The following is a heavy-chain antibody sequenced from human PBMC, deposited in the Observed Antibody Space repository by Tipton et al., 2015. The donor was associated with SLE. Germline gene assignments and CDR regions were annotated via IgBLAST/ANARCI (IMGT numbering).Heavy chain of an antibody. CDR1: GYSVSSGYF. CDR3: ARCGGGSSSGYFDY. V-gene: IGHV4-38-2*01. J-gene: IGHJ4*02. Sequence: TLSLTCAVSGYSVSSGYFWGWIRQPPGKGLEWIGNIYYSGESIYSNPSLKSRVSIPLDTSKNQFSLKVTSVTAADTAVYYCARCGGGSSSGYFDYWGQGTLVTVSS. D-gene: IGHD6-6*01. CDR2: IYYSGESI.